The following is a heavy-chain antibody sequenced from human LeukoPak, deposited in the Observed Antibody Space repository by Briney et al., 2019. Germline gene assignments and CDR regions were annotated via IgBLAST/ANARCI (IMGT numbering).Heavy chain of an antibody. Sequence: SETLSLTCTVSGGSISSDYWSWIRQPPGKGLEWIGYIYYMGSTDYSPSLKSRVTMSVDTPKNQFSLKLSSVTAADTAVYYCARMAVAGVLDYWGQGTLVTVSS. CDR3: ARMAVAGVLDY. CDR2: IYYMGST. CDR1: GGSISSDY. V-gene: IGHV4-59*08. D-gene: IGHD6-19*01. J-gene: IGHJ4*02.